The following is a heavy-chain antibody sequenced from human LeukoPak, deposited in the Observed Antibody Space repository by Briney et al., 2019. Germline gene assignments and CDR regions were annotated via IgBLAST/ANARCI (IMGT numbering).Heavy chain of an antibody. V-gene: IGHV4-59*01. CDR2: VYYTDKT. CDR3: ARASMRRRDGYNRHYEIDY. Sequence: PSETLSLTCTVSNDSFSNYYWTWIRQFPGKALEWIGYVYYTDKTHYNPSLKSRVFISADTSQNQFSLRLSSVTAADTAVYYCARASMRRRDGYNRHYEIDYWGQGTLVTVSS. J-gene: IGHJ4*02. D-gene: IGHD5-24*01. CDR1: NDSFSNYY.